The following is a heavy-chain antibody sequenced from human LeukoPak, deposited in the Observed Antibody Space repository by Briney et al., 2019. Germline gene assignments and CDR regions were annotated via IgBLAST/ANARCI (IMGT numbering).Heavy chain of an antibody. CDR2: MNPNSGNT. D-gene: IGHD3/OR15-3a*01. Sequence: ASVKVSCKASGYTFTSYEINLVRQATGQGLEWMGWMNPNSGNTGYAQKFQGRVTMTKNTSITTAYMELSSLRSEDTAVYYCARALSWTTDSYYYMDVWGKGTTVTVSS. V-gene: IGHV1-8*01. CDR3: ARALSWTTDSYYYMDV. J-gene: IGHJ6*03. CDR1: GYTFTSYE.